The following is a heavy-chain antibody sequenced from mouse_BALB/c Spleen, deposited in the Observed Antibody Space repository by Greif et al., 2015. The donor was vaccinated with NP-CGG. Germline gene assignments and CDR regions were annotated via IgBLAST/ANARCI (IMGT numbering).Heavy chain of an antibody. CDR3: YGSSNYFDY. CDR1: GYTFTSYW. CDR2: INPSTGYT. V-gene: IGHV1-7*01. J-gene: IGHJ2*01. D-gene: IGHD1-1*01. Sequence: VQLQQSGAELAKPGASVKMSCKASGYTFTSYWMHWVKQRPGQGLEWIGYINPSTGYTEYNQKFKDKATLTADKSSSTAYMQLSSLTSEDSAVYYYYGSSNYFDYWGQGTTLTVSS.